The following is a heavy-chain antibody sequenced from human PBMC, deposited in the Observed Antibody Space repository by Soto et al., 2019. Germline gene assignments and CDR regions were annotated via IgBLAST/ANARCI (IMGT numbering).Heavy chain of an antibody. D-gene: IGHD4-17*01. J-gene: IGHJ4*02. CDR1: GGSISSYY. V-gene: IGHV4-59*01. CDR2: IYYSGST. Sequence: QVQLQESGPGLVKPSETLSLTCTVSGGSISSYYWSWIRQPPGKGLEWIGYIYYSGSTNYNPSLKSRVTISVDTSKNQCSLKLSSVTAADTAVYYCASTAGDFDYFDYWGQGTLVTVSS. CDR3: ASTAGDFDYFDY.